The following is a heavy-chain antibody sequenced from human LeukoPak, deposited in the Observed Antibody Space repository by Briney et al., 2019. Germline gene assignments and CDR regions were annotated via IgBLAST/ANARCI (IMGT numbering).Heavy chain of an antibody. J-gene: IGHJ4*02. CDR1: GFTFSSYW. V-gene: IGHV3-74*01. D-gene: IGHD4-17*01. CDR2: INSDGSST. Sequence: GGSLRLSCAASGFTFSSYWMHWVRQAPGKGLVWVSRINSDGSSTSYADSVKGRFTISRDNAKNSLYLQMNSLRAEDTAVYYCATGGVTTVTTGYWGQGTLVTVSS. CDR3: ATGGVTTVTTGY.